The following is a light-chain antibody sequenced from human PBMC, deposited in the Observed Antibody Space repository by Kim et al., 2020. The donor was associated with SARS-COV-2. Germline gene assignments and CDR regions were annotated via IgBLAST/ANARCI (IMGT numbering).Light chain of an antibody. J-gene: IGLJ2*01. CDR3: NPRDSSGNHVL. CDR2: AKT. Sequence: SSELTQDPAVSVALGQTVRITCQGDSLRTYHASWYQQKPGQAPLLVIYAKTNRPSGIPDRFSGSSSGNTASLTITGTQAEDEADYYCNPRDSSGNHVLFG. V-gene: IGLV3-19*01. CDR1: SLRTYH.